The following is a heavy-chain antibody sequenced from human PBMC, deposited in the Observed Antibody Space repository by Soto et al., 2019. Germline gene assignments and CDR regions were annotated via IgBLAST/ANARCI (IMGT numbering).Heavy chain of an antibody. CDR1: GFTFSSYS. CDR2: ISSSSSYI. V-gene: IGHV3-21*01. J-gene: IGHJ6*02. CDR3: ARGPRATEYYYYGMDV. D-gene: IGHD1-26*01. Sequence: PGGSLRLSCAASGFTFSSYSMNWVRQAPGKGLEWVSSISSSSSYIYYADSVKGRFTISRDNAKNSLYLQMNSLRAEDTAVYYCARGPRATEYYYYGMDVWGQGTTVTVSS.